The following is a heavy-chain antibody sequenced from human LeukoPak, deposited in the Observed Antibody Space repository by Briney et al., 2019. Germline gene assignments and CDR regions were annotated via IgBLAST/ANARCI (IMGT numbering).Heavy chain of an antibody. CDR3: AKSDCGGDCHLLDC. J-gene: IGHJ4*02. Sequence: PGGSLRLSCAASGFTFSTYAMSLVRQAPGKGLEWVSHFGGSGGTIYYADSAKGRFTISRDNSKNTLYLQMNSLRAEDTAVYYCAKSDCGGDCHLLDCWGQGTLVTVSS. CDR2: FGGSGGTI. CDR1: GFTFSTYA. V-gene: IGHV3-23*01. D-gene: IGHD2-21*02.